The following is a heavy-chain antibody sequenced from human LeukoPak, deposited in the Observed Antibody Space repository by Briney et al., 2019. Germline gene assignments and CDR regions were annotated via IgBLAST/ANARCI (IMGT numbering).Heavy chain of an antibody. J-gene: IGHJ4*02. V-gene: IGHV3-9*03. CDR3: ANSGTPGAFDY. Sequence: TGGSLRLSCAASGFTFDDYAMHWVRQAPGKGLEWVSGISWSSGGIGYADSVKGRFTISRDNAKNSLYLQMNSLRAEDMALYYCANSGTPGAFDYWGQGTLVTVSS. D-gene: IGHD1-1*01. CDR2: ISWSSGGI. CDR1: GFTFDDYA.